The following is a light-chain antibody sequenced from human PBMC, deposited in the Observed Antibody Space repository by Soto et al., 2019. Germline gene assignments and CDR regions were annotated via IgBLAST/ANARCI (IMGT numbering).Light chain of an antibody. V-gene: IGLV1-44*01. CDR1: SSDIGTNT. CDR2: RNI. J-gene: IGLJ3*02. Sequence: QSVLTQPPSASGTPGQRVTISCSGSSSDIGTNTVNWYQQLPGTAPKLLIYRNIQRPSGVPDRFSGSKSGTSASLAISGLQSEDEADYYCAAWIDSLNGWVFGGGTKLTVL. CDR3: AAWIDSLNGWV.